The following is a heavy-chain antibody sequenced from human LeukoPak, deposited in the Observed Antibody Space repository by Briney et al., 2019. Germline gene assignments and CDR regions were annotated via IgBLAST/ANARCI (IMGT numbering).Heavy chain of an antibody. CDR1: GFTFSSYA. CDR2: ISGSGGST. D-gene: IGHD2-21*01. J-gene: IGHJ6*02. V-gene: IGHV3-23*01. CDR3: ARGGGALYGMDV. Sequence: GGSLRLSCAASGFTFSSYAMSWVRQAPGKGLEWVSAISGSGGSTYYADSVKGRFTISRDNSKITLYLQMNGLRAEDTAVYYCARGGGALYGMDVWGQGTTVTVSS.